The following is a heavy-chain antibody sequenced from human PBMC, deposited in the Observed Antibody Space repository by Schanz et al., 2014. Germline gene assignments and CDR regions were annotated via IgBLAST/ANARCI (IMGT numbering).Heavy chain of an antibody. Sequence: VQLVESGGGVVQFGGSLRLSCAASGFTFSTYAMSWVRQAPGKGLEWVSAISVSGGITYYADSVKGRFTISRDNSKNTLYLQMNSLRAEDTAVYYCAKDPSHGDYDYYCDYWGQGTLVTVSS. CDR3: AKDPSHGDYDYYCDY. CDR1: GFTFSTYA. CDR2: ISVSGGIT. D-gene: IGHD3-22*01. V-gene: IGHV3-23*04. J-gene: IGHJ4*02.